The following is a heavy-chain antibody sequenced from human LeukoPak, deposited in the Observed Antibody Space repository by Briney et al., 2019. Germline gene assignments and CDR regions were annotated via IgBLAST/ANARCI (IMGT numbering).Heavy chain of an antibody. V-gene: IGHV1-2*04. CDR2: INPDSGDT. CDR1: GYTFSDYL. CDR3: ARAITVVPVFDY. J-gene: IGHJ4*02. Sequence: GATVKVSCKPSGYTFSDYLVHWVRQAPGQGLVWMGWINPDSGDTKYAQKFQGWVTMTRDTSISTAYMELSRLRSDDTAVYYCARAITVVPVFDYWGQGTLVTVSS. D-gene: IGHD4-23*01.